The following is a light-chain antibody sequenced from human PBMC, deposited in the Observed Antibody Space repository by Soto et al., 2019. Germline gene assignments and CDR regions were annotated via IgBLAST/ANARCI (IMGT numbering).Light chain of an antibody. CDR1: QSISNR. CDR3: QQYNTYST. J-gene: IGKJ5*01. Sequence: IQMPQSPSTLSASLPPRVPISGRASQSISNRLAWYQQKPGKAPKVLIYDASSLESGVPSRFSGSGSGTEFTLTISSLQPDDFATYYCQQYNTYSTFGQGTRLEIK. CDR2: DAS. V-gene: IGKV1-5*01.